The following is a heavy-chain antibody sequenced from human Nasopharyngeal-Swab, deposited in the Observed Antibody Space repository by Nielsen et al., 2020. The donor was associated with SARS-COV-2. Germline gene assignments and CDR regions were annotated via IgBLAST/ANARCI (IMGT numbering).Heavy chain of an antibody. V-gene: IGHV3-30-3*01. J-gene: IGHJ4*02. CDR1: GFTFSRYA. Sequence: GGSLRLSCAASGFTFSRYAMHWVRQAAGKGLEWVAVISYDGSNKYYADSVKGRFTISRDNSKNTLYLQMNSLRAEDTAVYYCAARGYSGYDDYFDYWGQGTLVTVSS. CDR3: AARGYSGYDDYFDY. D-gene: IGHD5-12*01. CDR2: ISYDGSNK.